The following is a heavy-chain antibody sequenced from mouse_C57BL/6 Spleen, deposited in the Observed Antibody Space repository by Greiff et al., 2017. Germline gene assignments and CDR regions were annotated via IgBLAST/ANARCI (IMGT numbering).Heavy chain of an antibody. V-gene: IGHV1-55*01. Sequence: QVQLQQPGAELVKPGASVKMSCKASGYTFTSYWITWVKQRPGQGLEWIGDIYPGSGSTNYNEKFKSKATLTVDTSSSTAYMQLSSLTSEDSAVYYCARVRGRDYPLWYFDVWGTGTTVTVSS. CDR2: IYPGSGST. D-gene: IGHD5-5*01. J-gene: IGHJ1*03. CDR3: ARVRGRDYPLWYFDV. CDR1: GYTFTSYW.